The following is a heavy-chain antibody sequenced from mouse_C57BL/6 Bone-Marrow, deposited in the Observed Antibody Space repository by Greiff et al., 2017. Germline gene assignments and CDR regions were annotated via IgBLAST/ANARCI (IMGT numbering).Heavy chain of an antibody. V-gene: IGHV14-4*01. CDR3: TTSYRGFAY. D-gene: IGHD2-12*01. J-gene: IGHJ3*01. CDR2: IDPENGDT. Sequence: EVQLQQSGAELVRPGASVKLSCTASGFNIKDDYMHWVKQRPEQGLEWIGWIDPENGDTEYASKFQGKATITADTSSNTAYLQLSSLTSEDTAVYNFTTSYRGFAYWGQGTLVTVSA. CDR1: GFNIKDDY.